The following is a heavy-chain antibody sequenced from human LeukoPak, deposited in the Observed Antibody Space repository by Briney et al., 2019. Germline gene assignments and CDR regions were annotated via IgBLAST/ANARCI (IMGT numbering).Heavy chain of an antibody. V-gene: IGHV4-39*07. CDR3: ASIPAAIGFFGELYPFHY. Sequence: SETLSLTCTVSGDSIISSSYYWGWIRQPPGKGLEWIASMYYSGSTYYNPSLKSRVTISLDTSKNQFSLKLRSVTAADTAVYYCASIPAAIGFFGELYPFHYWGQGTLVTVSS. CDR1: GDSIISSSYY. J-gene: IGHJ4*02. CDR2: MYYSGST. D-gene: IGHD3-10*01.